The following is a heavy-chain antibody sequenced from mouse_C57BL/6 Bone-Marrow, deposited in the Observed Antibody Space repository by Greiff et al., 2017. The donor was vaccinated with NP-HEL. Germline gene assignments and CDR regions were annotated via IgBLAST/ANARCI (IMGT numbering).Heavy chain of an antibody. J-gene: IGHJ3*01. Sequence: LVESGASVKIPCKASGYTFTDYNMDWVKQSHGKSLEWIGDINPNNGGTIYNQKFKGKATLTVDKSSSTAYMELRSLTSEDTAVYYCAREENYYGSSSFAYWGQGTLVTVSA. V-gene: IGHV1-18*01. CDR1: GYTFTDYN. CDR2: INPNNGGT. D-gene: IGHD1-1*01. CDR3: AREENYYGSSSFAY.